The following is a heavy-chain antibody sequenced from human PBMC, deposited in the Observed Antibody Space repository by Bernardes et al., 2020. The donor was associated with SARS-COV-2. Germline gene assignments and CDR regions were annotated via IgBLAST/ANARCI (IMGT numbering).Heavy chain of an antibody. Sequence: GGSLRLSCAASGFAISTYWMNWVRQAPGKGLEWLANIRQDGSERHHVDSVRGRFTISRDNSKNSLYLQMDSLGAEDTAVYYCARDTSATCGLDVWGQGTMVTVSS. CDR3: ARDTSATCGLDV. D-gene: IGHD2-15*01. J-gene: IGHJ3*01. V-gene: IGHV3-7*03. CDR1: GFAISTYW. CDR2: IRQDGSER.